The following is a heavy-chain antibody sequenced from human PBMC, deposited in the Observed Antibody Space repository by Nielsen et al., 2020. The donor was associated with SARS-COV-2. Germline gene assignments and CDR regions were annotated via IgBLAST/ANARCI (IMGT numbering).Heavy chain of an antibody. CDR2: IWYDGSTK. D-gene: IGHD5-18*01. J-gene: IGHJ6*02. CDR1: GFTFRNYG. Sequence: GGSLRLSCVASGFTFRNYGMNWIRQAPGKGLEWVSVIWYDGSTKYYADSVKGRFTISRDNSMNTLFLQMNSLRAEDTAVYYCARLPVRGYTYGSYNYYGMDVWGQGTTVTVSS. CDR3: ARLPVRGYTYGSYNYYGMDV. V-gene: IGHV3-33*01.